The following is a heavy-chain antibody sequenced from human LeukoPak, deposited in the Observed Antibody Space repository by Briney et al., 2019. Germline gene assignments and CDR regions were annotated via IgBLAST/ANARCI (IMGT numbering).Heavy chain of an antibody. D-gene: IGHD6-13*01. CDR1: GGSISSSNW. V-gene: IGHV4-4*02. J-gene: IGHJ4*02. Sequence: ASETLPLTCAVSGGSISSSNWWSWVRQPPGKGLEWIGEIYHSGSTNYNPSLKSRVTISVDKSKNQFSLKLSSVTAADTAVYYCARATAAAGNIDYWGQGTLVTVSS. CDR2: IYHSGST. CDR3: ARATAAAGNIDY.